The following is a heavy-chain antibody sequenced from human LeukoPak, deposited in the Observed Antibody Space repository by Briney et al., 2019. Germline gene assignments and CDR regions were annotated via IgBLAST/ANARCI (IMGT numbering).Heavy chain of an antibody. CDR1: GGSFSGYY. J-gene: IGHJ4*02. D-gene: IGHD3-10*01. V-gene: IGHV4-34*01. CDR2: INHSGST. Sequence: SETLSLTCAVYGGSFSGYYWSWIRQPPGKGLEWIGEINHSGSTNYNPSLKSRVTISVDTSKNQFSLKLSSVTAADTAVYYCARFEGPYGSGSIDYWGQGTLVTVSS. CDR3: ARFEGPYGSGSIDY.